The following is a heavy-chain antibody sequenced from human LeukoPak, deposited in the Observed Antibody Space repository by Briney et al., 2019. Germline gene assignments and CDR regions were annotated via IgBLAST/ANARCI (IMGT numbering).Heavy chain of an antibody. CDR2: IYYSGST. CDR1: GGSISSGDYY. J-gene: IGHJ4*02. D-gene: IGHD5-24*01. CDR3: ASPSRDGYNLDY. V-gene: IGHV4-30-4*08. Sequence: SETLSLTCTVSGGSISSGDYYWSWIRQPPGKGLEWIGYIYYSGSTYYNPSLKSRVTISVDTSKNQFSLKLSSVTAADTAVYCCASPSRDGYNLDYWGQGTLDTVSS.